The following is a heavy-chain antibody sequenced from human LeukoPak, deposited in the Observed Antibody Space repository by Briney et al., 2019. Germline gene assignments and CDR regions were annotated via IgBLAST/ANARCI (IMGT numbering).Heavy chain of an antibody. Sequence: PSETLSLTCTASGGSISSSSAYWGWIRQPPGKGLEWIGSIYYSKNTYYNPSLKSRVTISADTSKNQFSLTQGSVSATDTAVYYCVSPRGFSYGYFDYWGQGTLVTVSS. CDR2: IYYSKNT. J-gene: IGHJ4*02. CDR1: GGSISSSSAY. D-gene: IGHD5-18*01. CDR3: VSPRGFSYGYFDY. V-gene: IGHV4-39*01.